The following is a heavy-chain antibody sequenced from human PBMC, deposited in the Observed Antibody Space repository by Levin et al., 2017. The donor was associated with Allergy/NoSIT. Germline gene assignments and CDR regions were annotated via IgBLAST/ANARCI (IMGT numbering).Heavy chain of an antibody. CDR2: IWYDGSDK. D-gene: IGHD2-8*02. J-gene: IGHJ4*02. V-gene: IGHV3-33*01. Sequence: LSLTCAASGFTFSSSGMHWVRQAPGKGLEWVAVIWYDGSDKYYADSVKGRFTISRDNSKNTLYLPMNSLRDEDTAVYYCGRDGYCTGGVCPIDYWGQGTLVTVSS. CDR1: GFTFSSSG. CDR3: GRDGYCTGGVCPIDY.